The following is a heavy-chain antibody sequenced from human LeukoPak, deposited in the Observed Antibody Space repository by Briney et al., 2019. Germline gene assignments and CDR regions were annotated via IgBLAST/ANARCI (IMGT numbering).Heavy chain of an antibody. CDR1: GYTFINYG. D-gene: IGHD1-26*01. J-gene: IGHJ4*02. CDR3: ARAPMVGPTRVDF. V-gene: IGHV1-18*01. CDR2: ISANNGHT. Sequence: ASVKVPCKASGYTFINYGFSWVRQAPGQGLEWMGWISANNGHTNYAQKFQGRVTMTTDTSTSTAYMELRSLRSDDTAMYYCARAPMVGPTRVDFWGQGTLVTVSS.